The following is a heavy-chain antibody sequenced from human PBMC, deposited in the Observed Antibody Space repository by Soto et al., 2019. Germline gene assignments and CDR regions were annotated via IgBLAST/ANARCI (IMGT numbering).Heavy chain of an antibody. Sequence: ASVKVSCKASGYTFTSYAMHWVRQAPGQRLEWMGWINAGNGNTKYSQKFQGRVTITRDTSASTAYMELSSLRSEDTAVYYCARDWEYYDSSGYPLDPWGQGTLVTVSS. J-gene: IGHJ5*02. CDR3: ARDWEYYDSSGYPLDP. V-gene: IGHV1-3*01. D-gene: IGHD3-22*01. CDR1: GYTFTSYA. CDR2: INAGNGNT.